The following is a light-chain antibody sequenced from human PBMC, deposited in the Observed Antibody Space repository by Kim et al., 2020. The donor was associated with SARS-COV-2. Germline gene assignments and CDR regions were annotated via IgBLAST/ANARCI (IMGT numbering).Light chain of an antibody. CDR2: GAS. Sequence: TSQSPATLSASPGETVTLSCRATESVSTSLAWYQQRPGQAPTLLIYGASTRATGIPARFTGSGSGSQFTLTIRGLQSEDFAVYHCHQYHTWPYSFGRGTKLEI. J-gene: IGKJ2*03. CDR3: HQYHTWPYS. V-gene: IGKV3-15*01. CDR1: ESVSTS.